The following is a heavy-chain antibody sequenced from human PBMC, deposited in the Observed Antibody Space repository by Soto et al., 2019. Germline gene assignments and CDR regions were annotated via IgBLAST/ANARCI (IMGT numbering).Heavy chain of an antibody. CDR2: IDSSGEK. V-gene: IGHV2-26*01. CDR3: ARRHLAVAVSPWFDP. D-gene: IGHD6-19*01. Sequence: QVTLKESGPVLVKPTEPLTLRCTVSGLSITDSEMGVSWIRQPPGQPLEWLAHIDSSGEKSYRTFLKSRLAISKDTSKSQIVLTMTKLDPADTATYYWARRHLAVAVSPWFDPWGQGIPVTVSS. J-gene: IGHJ5*02. CDR1: GLSITDSEMG.